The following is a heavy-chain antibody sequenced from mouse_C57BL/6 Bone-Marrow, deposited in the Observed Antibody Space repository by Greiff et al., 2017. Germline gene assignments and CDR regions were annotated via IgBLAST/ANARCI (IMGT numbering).Heavy chain of an antibody. CDR1: GYTFSSYW. J-gene: IGHJ3*01. D-gene: IGHD2-2*01. Sequence: QVQLKQSGAELMKPGASVKISCKATGYTFSSYWIEWVKQRPGHGLEWIGEILPGSGSTNYNEKFKGKATFTADTSSNTAYMQLSSLTSEDSAVYYCARQAIYYGSGGFAYLGQGTLVTVSA. CDR3: ARQAIYYGSGGFAY. V-gene: IGHV1-9*01. CDR2: ILPGSGST.